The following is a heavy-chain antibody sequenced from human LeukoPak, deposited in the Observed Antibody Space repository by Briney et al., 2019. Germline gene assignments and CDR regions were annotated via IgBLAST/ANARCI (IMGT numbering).Heavy chain of an antibody. V-gene: IGHV3-NL1*01. CDR1: GFTFSDYS. CDR3: AKDVQLLCFEKLLFDY. Sequence: GGSLRLSCTASGFTFSDYSMNWVRQAPGKGLEWVSVIYSGGSTYYADSVKGRFTVSRDNSKNTLYLQMNSLRAEDTAVYYCAKDVQLLCFEKLLFDYWGQGTLVTVST. D-gene: IGHD3-10*01. CDR2: IYSGGST. J-gene: IGHJ4*02.